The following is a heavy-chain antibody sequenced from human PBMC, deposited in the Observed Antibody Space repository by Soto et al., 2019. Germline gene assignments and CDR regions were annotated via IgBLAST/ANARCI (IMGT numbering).Heavy chain of an antibody. Sequence: QVQLQESGPGLVKPSETLSLTCTVSGGSLSSYYWSWIRQPPGKGLEWIGYIYYSGSTNYNPSLKSRVTISVDTSKNQFSLKLSSVTAADTAMYYCARAPGYSSGWFASWGQGTLVTVSS. CDR2: IYYSGST. CDR1: GGSLSSYY. CDR3: ARAPGYSSGWFAS. V-gene: IGHV4-59*01. D-gene: IGHD6-19*01. J-gene: IGHJ5*01.